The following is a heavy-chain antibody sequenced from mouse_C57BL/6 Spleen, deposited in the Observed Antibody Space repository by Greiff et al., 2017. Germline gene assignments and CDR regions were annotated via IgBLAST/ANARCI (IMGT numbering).Heavy chain of an antibody. CDR3: ARSGGLRDAMDY. D-gene: IGHD2-4*01. V-gene: IGHV1-20*01. Sequence: VQLQQSGPELVKPGDSVKISCKASGYSFTGYFMNWVMQSHGKSLEWIGRINPYNGDTFYNQKFKGKATLTVDKSSSTAHMELRSLTSEDSAVYYCARSGGLRDAMDYWGQGTSVTVSS. CDR2: INPYNGDT. CDR1: GYSFTGYF. J-gene: IGHJ4*01.